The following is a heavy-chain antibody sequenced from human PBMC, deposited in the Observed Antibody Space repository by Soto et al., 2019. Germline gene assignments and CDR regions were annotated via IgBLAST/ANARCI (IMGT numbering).Heavy chain of an antibody. CDR3: ARQRDTYCGGDCYSTVDH. J-gene: IGHJ4*02. V-gene: IGHV1-3*01. Sequence: ASVKVSCKTSGYTFINFAMHWVRQAPGQRPEWMGWINAGPGNAKYSQRFQGRVTISRDTSATTVYMELSSLRSEDTAVYYCARQRDTYCGGDCYSTVDHWGQGTLVTVSS. CDR2: INAGPGNA. D-gene: IGHD2-21*02. CDR1: GYTFINFA.